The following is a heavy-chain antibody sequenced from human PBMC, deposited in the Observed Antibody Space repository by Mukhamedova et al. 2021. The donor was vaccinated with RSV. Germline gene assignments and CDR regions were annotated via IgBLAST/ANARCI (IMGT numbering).Heavy chain of an antibody. J-gene: IGHJ6*02. V-gene: IGHV5-51*01. Sequence: TRYSPSFQAQVTISADKSISTAYLQWSSLKASDTAMYYCARLGNDYKDGMDVWGQGTTVTVSS. D-gene: IGHD4-11*01. CDR2: T. CDR3: ARLGNDYKDGMDV.